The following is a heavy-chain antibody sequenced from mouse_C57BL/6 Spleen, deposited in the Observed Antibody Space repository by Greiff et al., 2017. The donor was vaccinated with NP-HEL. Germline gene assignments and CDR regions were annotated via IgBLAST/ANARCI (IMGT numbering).Heavy chain of an antibody. J-gene: IGHJ4*01. D-gene: IGHD1-1*01. CDR3: ASSAGSHHYYAMDY. CDR2: IDPSDSET. CDR1: GYTFTSYW. Sequence: VQLQQPGAELVRPGSSVKLSCKASGYTFTSYWMHWVKQRPIQGLEWIGNIDPSDSETHYNQKFKDKATLTVDKYSSTAYMQLSSLTSEDSAVYYCASSAGSHHYYAMDYWGHGTSVTVSS. V-gene: IGHV1-52*01.